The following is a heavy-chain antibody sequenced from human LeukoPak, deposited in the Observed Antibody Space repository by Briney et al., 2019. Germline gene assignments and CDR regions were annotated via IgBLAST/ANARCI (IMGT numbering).Heavy chain of an antibody. CDR1: GFTFSSYA. D-gene: IGHD2-2*01. J-gene: IGHJ6*02. Sequence: GGSLRLSCAASGFTFSSYAMSWVRQAPGKGLEWVSAISGSGGSTYYADSVKGRFTISRDNSKNTLYLQMNSLRAEDTAVYYCARWDIVVVPAAHYGMDVWGQGTTVTVSS. CDR3: ARWDIVVVPAAHYGMDV. CDR2: ISGSGGST. V-gene: IGHV3-23*01.